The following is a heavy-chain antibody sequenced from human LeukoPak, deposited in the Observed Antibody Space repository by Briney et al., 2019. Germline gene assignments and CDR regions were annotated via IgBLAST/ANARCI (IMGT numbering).Heavy chain of an antibody. Sequence: ASVKVSCKASGYTFTSYYMHWVRQAPGQGLEWMGIITTSGGSTNYAQNFQGRVTMTRDTSTSTVYMELSSLRSEDTAVYYCARGRWLQPWGYFDYWGQGTLVTVSS. CDR2: ITTSGGST. CDR3: ARGRWLQPWGYFDY. CDR1: GYTFTSYY. V-gene: IGHV1-46*01. J-gene: IGHJ4*02. D-gene: IGHD5-24*01.